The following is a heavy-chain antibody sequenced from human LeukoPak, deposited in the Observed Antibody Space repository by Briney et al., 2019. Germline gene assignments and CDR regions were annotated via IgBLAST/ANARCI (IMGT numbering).Heavy chain of an antibody. CDR2: IRYDGNNK. CDR3: AKAGVKYCSSTSCYLDY. CDR1: GFTFSSYG. D-gene: IGHD2-2*01. V-gene: IGHV3-30*02. J-gene: IGHJ4*02. Sequence: GGSLRLSCAAFGFTFSSYGMHWVRQAPGKGLECVAFIRYDGNNKYYTDSVKGRFTISRDNSKNTLYLQMNSLRAEDTAVYYCAKAGVKYCSSTSCYLDYWGQGTLVTVSS.